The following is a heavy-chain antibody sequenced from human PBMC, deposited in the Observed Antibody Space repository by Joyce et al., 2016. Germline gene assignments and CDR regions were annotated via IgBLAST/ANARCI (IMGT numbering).Heavy chain of an antibody. Sequence: EVPLLESGGGLVQPGGSLRLSCAASGFTFSSYAMSWVRQAPGRCVEWVSTISDSAYSTYYADSVKGRFTISRDNSKTTLSLQMNSLRAEDTAVYFCSKDLESIGAAGTGLVDYWGQGTRVTVSS. CDR3: SKDLESIGAAGTGLVDY. J-gene: IGHJ4*02. CDR2: ISDSAYST. D-gene: IGHD6-13*01. V-gene: IGHV3-23*01. CDR1: GFTFSSYA.